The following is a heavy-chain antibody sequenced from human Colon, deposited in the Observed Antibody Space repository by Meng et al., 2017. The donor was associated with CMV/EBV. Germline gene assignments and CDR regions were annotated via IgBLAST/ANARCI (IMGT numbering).Heavy chain of an antibody. CDR3: VKLSVTYYDILSGLDA. CDR2: SRNRANSYIT. D-gene: IGHD3-9*01. CDR1: GFTFSDHF. Sequence: GESLKISCAASGFTFSDHFIDWVRQAPGKGLEWVGRSRNRANSYITEYAASVEGRFTISRDDSKNLLYLQMNRLETEDTAVYYCVKLSVTYYDILSGLDAWGQGTTVTVSS. J-gene: IGHJ6*02. V-gene: IGHV3-72*01.